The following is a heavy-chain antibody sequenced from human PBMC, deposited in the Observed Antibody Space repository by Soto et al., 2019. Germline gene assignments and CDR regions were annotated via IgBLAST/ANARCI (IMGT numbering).Heavy chain of an antibody. D-gene: IGHD2-2*01. V-gene: IGHV3-30-3*01. CDR2: ISYDGSNK. CDR1: GFTFSSYA. Sequence: QVQLVESGGGVVQPGRSLRLSCAASGFTFSSYAMHWVRQAPGKGLEWVAVISYDGSNKYYADSVKGRFTISRDNSKNTLYLQMNRLRAEDTAVYYCVRDGSHTGYCISTSCYVPPVDYWGQGTLVTVSS. J-gene: IGHJ4*02. CDR3: VRDGSHTGYCISTSCYVPPVDY.